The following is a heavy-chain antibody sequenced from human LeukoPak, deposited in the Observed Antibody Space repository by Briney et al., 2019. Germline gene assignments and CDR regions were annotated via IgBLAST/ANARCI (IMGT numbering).Heavy chain of an antibody. V-gene: IGHV3-43*02. CDR3: AKDSSNWNSRHFDY. D-gene: IGHD1-7*01. Sequence: TGGSLRLSCGASGFTFDDYAMHWVRQVPGKGLEWVSLISGNGGNTYYADSVKGRFTISRDNSKNSLYLQMNSLRTEDTALYYCAKDSSNWNSRHFDYWGQGTLVTVSS. J-gene: IGHJ4*02. CDR2: ISGNGGNT. CDR1: GFTFDDYA.